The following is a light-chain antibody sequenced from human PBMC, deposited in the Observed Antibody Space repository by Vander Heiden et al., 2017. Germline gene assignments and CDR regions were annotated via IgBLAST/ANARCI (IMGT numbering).Light chain of an antibody. CDR3: QQSNSSPWT. V-gene: IGKV1-39*01. Sequence: DIQLTQSPSSLSASVGDRVTITCRASQSISSYLNWYQQKPGKAPKLLIYAASILQSGVPSRFSGSGSGTDFTLTISSLQPEDFATYYCQQSNSSPWTFGQGTKVEIK. CDR2: AAS. CDR1: QSISSY. J-gene: IGKJ1*01.